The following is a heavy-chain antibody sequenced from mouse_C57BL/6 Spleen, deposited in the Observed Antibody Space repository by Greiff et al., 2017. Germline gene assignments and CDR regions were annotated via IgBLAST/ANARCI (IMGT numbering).Heavy chain of an antibody. Sequence: QVQLQQPGAELVRPGTSVKVSCKASGYAFTNYLIEWVKQRPGQGLEWIGVINPGSGGTNYNEKFKGKATLTADKSSSTAYMQLSSLTSEDSAVYFCARSSTTVVADWYFDVWGTGTTVTVSS. V-gene: IGHV1-54*01. CDR1: GYAFTNYL. CDR3: ARSSTTVVADWYFDV. D-gene: IGHD1-1*01. CDR2: INPGSGGT. J-gene: IGHJ1*03.